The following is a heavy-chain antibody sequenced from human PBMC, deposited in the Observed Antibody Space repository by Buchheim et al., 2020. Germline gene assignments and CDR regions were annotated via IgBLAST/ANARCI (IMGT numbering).Heavy chain of an antibody. J-gene: IGHJ4*02. CDR2: ISYDGDNK. CDR1: GFTFSSYG. D-gene: IGHD3-22*01. Sequence: QEQLVESGGGVVQPGRSLRLSCAASGFTFSSYGMHWVRQVPGKGLEWVAVISYDGDNKYYADSVKGRFTISRDNSKKTLYLQMNSLRAEDTAVYYCTNSYYYESSGYGGSNYWGQGTL. CDR3: TNSYYYESSGYGGSNY. V-gene: IGHV3-30*18.